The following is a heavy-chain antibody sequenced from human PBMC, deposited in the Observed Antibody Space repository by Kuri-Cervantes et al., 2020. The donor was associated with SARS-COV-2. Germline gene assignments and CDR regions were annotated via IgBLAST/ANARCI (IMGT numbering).Heavy chain of an antibody. CDR2: IYYSGST. D-gene: IGHD3-3*01. CDR3: ARWPSWSGSIDY. V-gene: IGHV4-59*01. Sequence: GSLRLSCTVSGGSISSYYWSWIRQPPGKGLEWIGYIYYSGSTNYNPSLKSRVTISVDTSKNQFSLKLSSVTAAGTAVYYCARWPSWSGSIDYWGQGTLVTVSS. CDR1: GGSISSYY. J-gene: IGHJ4*02.